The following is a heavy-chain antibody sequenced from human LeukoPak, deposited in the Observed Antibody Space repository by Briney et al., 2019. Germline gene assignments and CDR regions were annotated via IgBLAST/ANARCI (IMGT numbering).Heavy chain of an antibody. CDR3: ARDIDDGSGSYHDY. CDR1: GGTFSSYA. CDR2: INPSGGST. Sequence: ASVKVSCKASGGTFSSYAISWVRQAPGQGLEWMGIINPSGGSTSYAQKFQGRVTMTRDMPTSTVYMELSSLRSEDTAVYYCARDIDDGSGSYHDYWGQGTLVTVSS. D-gene: IGHD3-10*01. J-gene: IGHJ4*02. V-gene: IGHV1-46*01.